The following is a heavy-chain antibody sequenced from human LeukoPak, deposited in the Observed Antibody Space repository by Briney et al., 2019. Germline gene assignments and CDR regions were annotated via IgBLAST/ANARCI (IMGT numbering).Heavy chain of an antibody. D-gene: IGHD5-24*01. Sequence: ASVKVSCKASGYTFTSYYMHWVRQAPGQRLEWMGWINPGNGNTKYSQKFQGRVTITRDTSASTAYMELSSLRSEDTAVYYCAKGRDGYNDWGQGTLATVSS. CDR1: GYTFTSYY. J-gene: IGHJ4*02. CDR3: AKGRDGYND. V-gene: IGHV1-3*01. CDR2: INPGNGNT.